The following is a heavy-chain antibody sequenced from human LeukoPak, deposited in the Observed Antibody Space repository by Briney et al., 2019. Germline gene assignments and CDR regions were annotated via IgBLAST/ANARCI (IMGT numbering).Heavy chain of an antibody. Sequence: PSETLSLTCTVSGGSISSSSYYWGWIRQPPGKGLECIGSIYYSGSTYYNPSLKSRVTISVDTSKNQFSLKLSSVTAADTAVYYCARATYYDILTGSDAFDIWGQGTMVTVSS. D-gene: IGHD3-9*01. CDR3: ARATYYDILTGSDAFDI. V-gene: IGHV4-39*01. J-gene: IGHJ3*02. CDR2: IYYSGST. CDR1: GGSISSSSYY.